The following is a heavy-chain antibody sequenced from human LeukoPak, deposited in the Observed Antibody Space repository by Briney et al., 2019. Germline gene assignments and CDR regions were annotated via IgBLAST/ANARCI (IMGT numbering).Heavy chain of an antibody. CDR2: INHSGST. CDR3: ARGQGGTMVRGVIINYFDY. CDR1: GGSFSGYY. D-gene: IGHD3-10*01. V-gene: IGHV4-34*01. Sequence: SETLSLTCAVYGGSFSGYYWSWIRQPPGKGLEWIGEINHSGSTNYNPSLKSRVTISVDTSKNQFSLKLSSVTAADTAVYYCARGQGGTMVRGVIINYFDYWGQGTLVTVSS. J-gene: IGHJ4*02.